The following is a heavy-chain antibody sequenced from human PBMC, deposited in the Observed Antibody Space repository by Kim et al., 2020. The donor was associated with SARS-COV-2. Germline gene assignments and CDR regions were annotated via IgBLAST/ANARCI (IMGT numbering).Heavy chain of an antibody. CDR3: ARALYSSGSSYYFDS. D-gene: IGHD6-19*01. J-gene: IGHJ4*02. Sequence: GGSLRLSCVASGFTFSDYYMTWIRQAPGKGLEWLSYLNSDSRYINYADSVKGRFTISRDNAKNSLYLYMNSLRTEDTAVYYCARALYSSGSSYYFDSWGQGTLVTVSS. CDR1: GFTFSDYY. V-gene: IGHV3-11*05. CDR2: LNSDSRYI.